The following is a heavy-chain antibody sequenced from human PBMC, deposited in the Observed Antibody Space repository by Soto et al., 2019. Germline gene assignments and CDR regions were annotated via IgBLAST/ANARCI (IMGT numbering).Heavy chain of an antibody. CDR2: VYHTGRT. D-gene: IGHD3-3*01. Sequence: SETLSLTCTVSGGSFKSGSYSWSWIRQPPGKGLEWIGYVYHTGRTSYNPSLKSRVSISMDMSKNQFSLNLDSVTAADTAVYFCARDFAYFDSWGQGTLVTVSS. CDR3: ARDFAYFDS. J-gene: IGHJ4*02. CDR1: GGSFKSGSYS. V-gene: IGHV4-61*01.